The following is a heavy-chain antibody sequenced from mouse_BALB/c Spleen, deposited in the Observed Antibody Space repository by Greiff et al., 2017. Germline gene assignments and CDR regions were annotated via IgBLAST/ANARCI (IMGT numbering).Heavy chain of an antibody. D-gene: IGHD2-1*01. J-gene: IGHJ4*01. Sequence: ESGAELVRPGTSVKVSCKASGYAFTNYLIEWVKQRPGQGLERIGVINPGSGGTNYNEKFKGKATLTADKSSSTAYMQLSSLTSDDSAVYFCARSTMVTTYAMDYWGQGTSVTVSS. CDR3: ARSTMVTTYAMDY. CDR1: GYAFTNYL. CDR2: INPGSGGT. V-gene: IGHV1-54*01.